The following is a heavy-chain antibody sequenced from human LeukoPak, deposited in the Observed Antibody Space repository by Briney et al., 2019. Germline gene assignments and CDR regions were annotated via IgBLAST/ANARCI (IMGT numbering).Heavy chain of an antibody. CDR2: IIPIFGTA. J-gene: IGHJ3*02. Sequence: ASVKVSCKASGGTFSSYAISWVRQAPGQGLEWMGGIIPIFGTANYAQKFQGRVTITADKSTSTAYMELSSLRSEDTAVYYCASAPYYDSSGWVDAFDIWGQGTMVTVSS. CDR1: GGTFSSYA. V-gene: IGHV1-69*06. D-gene: IGHD3-22*01. CDR3: ASAPYYDSSGWVDAFDI.